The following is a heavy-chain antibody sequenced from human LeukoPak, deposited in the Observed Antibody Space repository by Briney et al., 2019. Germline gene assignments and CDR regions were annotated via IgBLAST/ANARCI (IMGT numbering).Heavy chain of an antibody. CDR3: ARGRGAGWDYYYYYGMDV. Sequence: SETLSLTCAVYGGSFSGYYWSWIRQPPGKGLEWIGEINHSGSTNYNPSLKSRVTISVDTSKNQFSLKLGSVTAADTAVYYCARGRGAGWDYYYYYGMDVWGQGTTVTVSS. V-gene: IGHV4-34*01. CDR2: INHSGST. CDR1: GGSFSGYY. J-gene: IGHJ6*02. D-gene: IGHD6-19*01.